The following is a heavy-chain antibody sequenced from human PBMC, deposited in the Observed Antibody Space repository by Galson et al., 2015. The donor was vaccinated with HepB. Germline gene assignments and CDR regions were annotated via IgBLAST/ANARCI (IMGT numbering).Heavy chain of an antibody. J-gene: IGHJ4*02. Sequence: SVKVSCKASGGTFGSYAISWVRQAPGEGLEWRGMTIPIFGKPNYAQKFQARVTINADDFTTTVYMELSSLRSEDTADYYCASHRAGYSSSLDYWGQGTLVTVSS. CDR1: GGTFGSYA. V-gene: IGHV1-69*13. CDR3: ASHRAGYSSSLDY. D-gene: IGHD6-19*01. CDR2: TIPIFGKP.